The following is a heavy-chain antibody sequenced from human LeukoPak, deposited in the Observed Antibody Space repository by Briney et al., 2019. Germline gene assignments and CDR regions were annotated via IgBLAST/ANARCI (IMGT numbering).Heavy chain of an antibody. V-gene: IGHV3-7*01. J-gene: IGHJ4*02. CDR1: GFTFSSYW. Sequence: GGSLRLSCAASGFTFSSYWMSWVRQAPGKGLEWVANIKQDGSEKYYVDSVKGRFTISRDNAKNSLYLRMNSLRAEDTAVYYCARDRYGDYFDYWGQGTLVTVSS. CDR2: IKQDGSEK. CDR3: ARDRYGDYFDY. D-gene: IGHD4/OR15-4a*01.